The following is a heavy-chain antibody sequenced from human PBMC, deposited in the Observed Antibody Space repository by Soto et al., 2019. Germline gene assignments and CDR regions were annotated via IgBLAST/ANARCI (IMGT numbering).Heavy chain of an antibody. J-gene: IGHJ4*02. D-gene: IGHD3-22*01. Sequence: HPGGSLRLSCEGSGFTSSSYVMHWVRQAPGKGLEWVALISFDGSKKNYADSVKGRFTISRDNSKNMMYLQMNSLRPEDTAVYYCARAVFYHYGSSGYSPNYWGQGTLVTVSS. CDR2: ISFDGSKK. V-gene: IGHV3-30-3*01. CDR3: ARAVFYHYGSSGYSPNY. CDR1: GFTSSSYV.